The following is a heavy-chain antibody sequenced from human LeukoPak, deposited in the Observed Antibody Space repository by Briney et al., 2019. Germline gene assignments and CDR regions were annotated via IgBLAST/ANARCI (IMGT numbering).Heavy chain of an antibody. CDR1: GFTFRNYD. J-gene: IGHJ4*02. D-gene: IGHD3-10*01. Sequence: GGSLRLSCAASGFTFRNYDMHWVRQAPGKGLVWVAFIWSDESNRYYADSVKGRFTISRDNSKNMLYLQMNSLRAEDTAVYCAKSLSSRGVIIPKTSRYFDYWGQGTLVTVSS. V-gene: IGHV3-30*02. CDR2: IWSDESNR. CDR3: AKSLSSRGVIIPKTSRYFDY.